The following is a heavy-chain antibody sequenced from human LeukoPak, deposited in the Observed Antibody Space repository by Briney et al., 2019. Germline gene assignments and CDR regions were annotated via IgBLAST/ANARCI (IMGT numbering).Heavy chain of an antibody. V-gene: IGHV3-23*01. D-gene: IGHD2-8*02. J-gene: IGHJ4*02. Sequence: GGSLRLSCAASGFTFSNYAMSWVRQAPGKGLEWVSVITGNGGSTFYADSVKGRFTISRDNSQNTVHLQMSSLRAEDTALYYCAKPGGTQFLPGDDFWGPGTLVTVSS. CDR1: GFTFSNYA. CDR3: AKPGGTQFLPGDDF. CDR2: ITGNGGST.